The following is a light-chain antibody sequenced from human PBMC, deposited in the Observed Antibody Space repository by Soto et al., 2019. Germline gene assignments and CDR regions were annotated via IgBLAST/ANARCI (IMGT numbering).Light chain of an antibody. V-gene: IGKV3-11*01. Sequence: EIVLTQSPATLSLSPGERATLSCRASQSVNSYLAWYQQKPGQAPRLLIYDASNRATGIPARFSGSGSGTDFTLTISSLEPEDFAVYYCQQRAFGPGTKVDIK. CDR3: QQRA. J-gene: IGKJ3*01. CDR1: QSVNSY. CDR2: DAS.